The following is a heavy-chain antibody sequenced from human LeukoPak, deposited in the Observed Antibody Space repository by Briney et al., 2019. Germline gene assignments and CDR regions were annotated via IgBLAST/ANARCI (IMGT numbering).Heavy chain of an antibody. CDR3: ASVYYDILTGYYPPDYYYGMDV. D-gene: IGHD3-9*01. V-gene: IGHV1-69*01. J-gene: IGHJ6*04. Sequence: SVKVSRKASGGTFSSYAISWVRQAPGQGLEWMGGIIPIFGTANYAQKFQGRVTIAADESTSTAYMELSSLRSEDTAVYYCASVYYDILTGYYPPDYYYGMDVWGKGTTVTVSS. CDR2: IIPIFGTA. CDR1: GGTFSSYA.